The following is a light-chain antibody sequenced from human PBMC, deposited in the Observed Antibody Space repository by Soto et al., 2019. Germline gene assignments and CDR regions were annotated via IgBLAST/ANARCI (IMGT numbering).Light chain of an antibody. V-gene: IGKV3-20*01. Sequence: EIVLTQSPGTLSLSPGDRATLSCRASQSVNSNFLAWYQQKPGQAPRLLIYGASSRATGIPDTFSGSGSGTDFTLTISRLEPGDFAVYYCQQYGTSSWTFGQGTKVEIK. J-gene: IGKJ1*01. CDR1: QSVNSNF. CDR2: GAS. CDR3: QQYGTSSWT.